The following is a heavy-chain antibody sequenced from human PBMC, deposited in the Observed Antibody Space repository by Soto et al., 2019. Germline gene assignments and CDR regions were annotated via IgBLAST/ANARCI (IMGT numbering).Heavy chain of an antibody. J-gene: IGHJ3*02. D-gene: IGHD3-10*01. V-gene: IGHV3-30*18. CDR3: AKDLRAYYYGRDAFDI. CDR2: ISYDGSNK. CDR1: GFTFSSYG. Sequence: GGSLRLSCAASGFTFSSYGMHWVRQAPGKGLEWVAVISYDGSNKYYADSVKGRFTISRDNSKNTLYLQMNSLRAEDTAVYYCAKDLRAYYYGRDAFDIWGQGTMVTVSS.